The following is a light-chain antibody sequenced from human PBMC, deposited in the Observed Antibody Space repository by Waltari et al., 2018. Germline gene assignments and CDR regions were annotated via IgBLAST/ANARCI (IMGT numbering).Light chain of an antibody. CDR2: EVS. CDR1: SSDIGDSNF. V-gene: IGLV2-14*01. Sequence: QSALTQPASVSGSPGQSITISCTGTSSDIGDSNFVSWYQQFPGKAPKLMIYEVSNRPLGVSNRFSGSKSGNTASLTISGLQAEDEADYYCTSYTRSNTWVFGGGTKVTVL. J-gene: IGLJ3*02. CDR3: TSYTRSNTWV.